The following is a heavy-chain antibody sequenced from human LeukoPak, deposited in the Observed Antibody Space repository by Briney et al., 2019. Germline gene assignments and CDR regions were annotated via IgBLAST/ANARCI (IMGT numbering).Heavy chain of an antibody. D-gene: IGHD5-12*01. CDR1: GFTFSSSG. J-gene: IGHJ4*02. CDR2: ISYDGSNK. V-gene: IGHV3-30*19. CDR3: ARDSDGGYSGYDLDY. Sequence: GGSLRLSCAASGFTFSSSGMHWVRQPPGKGLEWVAVISYDGSNKYYADSVKGRFTISRDNSKNTLYLQMNSLRAEDTAVYYCARDSDGGYSGYDLDYWGQGTLVTVSS.